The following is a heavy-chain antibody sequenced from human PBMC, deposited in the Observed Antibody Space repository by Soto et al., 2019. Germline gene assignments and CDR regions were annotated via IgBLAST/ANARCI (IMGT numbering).Heavy chain of an antibody. J-gene: IGHJ4*02. CDR2: IRSKANSYAT. Sequence: EVQLVESGGGLVQPGGSLKLSCAASGFTFSGSAMHWVRQASGKGLEWVGRIRSKANSYATAYAASVKGRFTISRDDSKNTAYLQMNSLKPEDTAVYYCTSPSLNGSAYWGQGTLVSVSS. CDR3: TSPSLNGSAY. D-gene: IGHD3-10*01. V-gene: IGHV3-73*02. CDR1: GFTFSGSA.